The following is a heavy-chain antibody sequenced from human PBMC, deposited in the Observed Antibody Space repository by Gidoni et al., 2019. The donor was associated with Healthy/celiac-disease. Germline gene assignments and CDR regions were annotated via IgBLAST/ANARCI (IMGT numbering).Heavy chain of an antibody. V-gene: IGHV3-30-3*01. CDR3: ARDLDDILTGYSLDY. CDR1: GFTFSSYA. D-gene: IGHD3-9*01. CDR2: ISYDGSNK. J-gene: IGHJ4*02. Sequence: QVQLVESGGGVGQPGRSLRLSCAASGFTFSSYAMHWVRQAPGKGLEWVAVISYDGSNKYYADSVKGRFTISRDNSKNTLYLQMNSLRAEDTAVYYCARDLDDILTGYSLDYWGQGTLVTVSS.